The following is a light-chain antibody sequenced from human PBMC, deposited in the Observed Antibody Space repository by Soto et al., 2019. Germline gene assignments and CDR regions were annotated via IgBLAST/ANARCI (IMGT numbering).Light chain of an antibody. CDR1: QSVLYSSNNKNY. J-gene: IGKJ1*01. CDR3: QQYFRPWT. V-gene: IGKV4-1*01. CDR2: WAS. Sequence: DIVMTQSPDSLAVSLGERATINCKSSQSVLYSSNNKNYLAWYQQKPGQPPKLLIYWASTRESGVLDRFSGGGSGTDFTLSIGSPQAEDVAVYYCQQYFRPWTFGQGTKVEIK.